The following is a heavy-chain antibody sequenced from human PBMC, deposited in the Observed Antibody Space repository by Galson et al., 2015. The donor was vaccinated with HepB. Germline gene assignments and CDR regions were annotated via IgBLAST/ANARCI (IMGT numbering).Heavy chain of an antibody. D-gene: IGHD5-12*01. CDR3: VKGWLRQNFDY. V-gene: IGHV3-64D*06. J-gene: IGHJ4*02. CDR1: GFTFSSYA. CDR2: ICSNGGST. Sequence: SLRLSCAASGFTFSSYAMHWVRQAPGKGLEYVSAICSNGGSTYYADSVKGRFTISRDNSKNTLYLQMSSLRAEDTAVYYCVKGWLRQNFDYWGQGTLVTVSS.